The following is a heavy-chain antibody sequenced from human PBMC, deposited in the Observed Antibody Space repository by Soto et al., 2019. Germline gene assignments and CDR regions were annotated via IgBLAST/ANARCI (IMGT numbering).Heavy chain of an antibody. CDR3: ARRGSGSYYDY. J-gene: IGHJ4*02. D-gene: IGHD1-26*01. Sequence: EVQLLESGGGLVQPGGSLRLSCAASGFTFSSYAMRWVRQAPGQGLEWVSAISGSGGSTYYADSVKGRFTISRDNSKNTLYLQMNSLRAEDRAVYYGARRGSGSYYDYWGQGTLVTVSS. V-gene: IGHV3-23*01. CDR2: ISGSGGST. CDR1: GFTFSSYA.